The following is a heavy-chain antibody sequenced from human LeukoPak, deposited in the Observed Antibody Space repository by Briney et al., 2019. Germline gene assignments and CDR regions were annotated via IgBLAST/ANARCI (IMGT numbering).Heavy chain of an antibody. V-gene: IGHV4-30-4*01. CDR3: ARGWDYYDSSGYSDAFDI. CDR2: IYYSGST. Sequence: SQTLSLTCTVSGGSISSGDYYWSWIRQPPGKGLEWIGYIYYSGSTYYNPSLKSRVTISVDTSKNQFSLKLSSVTAADTAVYYCARGWDYYDSSGYSDAFDIWGQGTMVTVSS. CDR1: GGSISSGDYY. J-gene: IGHJ3*02. D-gene: IGHD3-22*01.